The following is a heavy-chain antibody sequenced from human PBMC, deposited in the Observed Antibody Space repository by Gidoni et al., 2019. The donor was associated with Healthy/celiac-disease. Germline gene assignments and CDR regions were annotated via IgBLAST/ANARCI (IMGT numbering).Heavy chain of an antibody. V-gene: IGHV4-34*01. CDR3: ARGRRYSSSFDY. D-gene: IGHD6-13*01. CDR1: GGSFSGYY. CDR2: INHSGTT. Sequence: QVQLQQWGAGLLTPSETLSLTCAVYGGSFSGYYWSWIRQPPGKGREWIGEINHSGTTNYNPSLKSRVTISVDTSKNQFSRKLSSVTAADTAVYYCARGRRYSSSFDYWGQGTLVTVSS. J-gene: IGHJ4*02.